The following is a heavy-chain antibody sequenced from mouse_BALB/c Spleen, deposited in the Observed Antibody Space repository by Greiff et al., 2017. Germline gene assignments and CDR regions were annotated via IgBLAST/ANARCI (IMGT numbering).Heavy chain of an antibody. Sequence: VQLQQSGAELARPGASVKLSCKASGYTFTSYWMQWVKQRPGQGLEWIGAIYPGDGDTRYTQKFKGKATLTADKSSSTAYMQLSSLASEDSAVYYCARSRDGNYWFAYWGQGTLVTVSA. CDR3: ARSRDGNYWFAY. J-gene: IGHJ3*01. D-gene: IGHD2-1*01. CDR2: IYPGDGDT. V-gene: IGHV1-87*01. CDR1: GYTFTSYW.